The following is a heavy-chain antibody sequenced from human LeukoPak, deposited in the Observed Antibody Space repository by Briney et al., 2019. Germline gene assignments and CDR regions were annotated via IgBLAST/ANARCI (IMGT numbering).Heavy chain of an antibody. J-gene: IGHJ4*02. V-gene: IGHV1-8*01. CDR2: MNPNSGNT. Sequence: GASVKVSCKASRYTFTSYDINWVRQATGQGLEWMGWMNPNSGNTGYAQKFQGRVTMTRNTSISTAYMELSRLRSEDTAVYYCARGPWAGATIIDGWGQGTLVTVSS. CDR3: ARGPWAGATIIDG. D-gene: IGHD1-26*01. CDR1: RYTFTSYD.